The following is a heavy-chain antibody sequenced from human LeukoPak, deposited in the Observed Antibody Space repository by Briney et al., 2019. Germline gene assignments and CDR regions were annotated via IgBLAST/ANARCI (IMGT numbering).Heavy chain of an antibody. V-gene: IGHV3-21*01. Sequence: GGSLRLSCAASGFTFSSYSMNWVRQAPGKGLEWDLSISSSSSYIYYADSVKGRFTISRDNAKNSLYLQMNSLRAEDTAVYYCASPTQVRFYWGQGTLVTVSS. J-gene: IGHJ4*02. CDR3: ASPTQVRFY. CDR1: GFTFSSYS. D-gene: IGHD3-10*01. CDR2: ISSSSSYI.